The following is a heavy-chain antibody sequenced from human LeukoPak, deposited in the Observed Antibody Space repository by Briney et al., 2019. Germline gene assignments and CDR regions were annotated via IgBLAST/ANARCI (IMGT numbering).Heavy chain of an antibody. CDR2: ISGSGGST. CDR3: AKDSSASYASGSYSFDY. D-gene: IGHD3-10*01. Sequence: GGSLRLSCAASGFTFSSYAVSWVRQAPGKGLEWVSAISGSGGSTYYAESVKGRFTISRDNSKNTLHLQMNSLRAEDTAVYYCAKDSSASYASGSYSFDYWGQGTLVTVSP. CDR1: GFTFSSYA. J-gene: IGHJ4*02. V-gene: IGHV3-23*01.